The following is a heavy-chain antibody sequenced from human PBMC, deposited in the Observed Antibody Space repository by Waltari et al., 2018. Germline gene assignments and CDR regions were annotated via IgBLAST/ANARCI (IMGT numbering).Heavy chain of an antibody. D-gene: IGHD2-2*02. V-gene: IGHV3-30*02. Sequence: QVNLVESGGGVVQPVGSLRLSCATSGFTFGNFVMQWVRQAPGKGLEWVALIWFDGSDKFYADSVRGRFTISRDNSARTLYLDMDSLRLDDTAMYYCAKDAFGNTYLDFWGQGTLVTVSS. CDR2: IWFDGSDK. J-gene: IGHJ4*02. CDR1: GFTFGNFV. CDR3: AKDAFGNTYLDF.